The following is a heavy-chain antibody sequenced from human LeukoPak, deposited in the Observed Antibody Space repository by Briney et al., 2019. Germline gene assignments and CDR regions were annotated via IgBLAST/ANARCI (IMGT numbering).Heavy chain of an antibody. V-gene: IGHV1-69*13. CDR3: AGTADYGGNSDYYYYGMDV. J-gene: IGHJ6*02. Sequence: SVKVSCKVSGYTLTELSMHWVRQAPGQGLEWMGGIIPIFGTANYAQKFQGRVTITADESTSTAYMELSSLRSEDTAVYYCAGTADYGGNSDYYYYGMDVWGQGTTVTVSS. CDR1: GYTLTELS. D-gene: IGHD4-23*01. CDR2: IIPIFGTA.